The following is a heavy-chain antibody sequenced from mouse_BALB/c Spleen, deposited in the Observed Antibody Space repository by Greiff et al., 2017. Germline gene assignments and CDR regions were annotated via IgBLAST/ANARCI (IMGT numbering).Heavy chain of an antibody. CDR3: TRKVRTTAREDGWFAY. V-gene: IGHV6-6*02. D-gene: IGHD1-2*01. CDR1: GFTFSNYW. CDR2: IRLKSNNYAT. Sequence: EVKVEESGGGLVQPGGSMKLSCVASGFTFSNYWMNWVRQSPEKGLEWVAEIRLKSNNYATHYAESVKGRFTISRDDSKSSVYLQMNNLRAEDTGIYYCTRKVRTTAREDGWFAYWGQGTLVTVSA. J-gene: IGHJ3*01.